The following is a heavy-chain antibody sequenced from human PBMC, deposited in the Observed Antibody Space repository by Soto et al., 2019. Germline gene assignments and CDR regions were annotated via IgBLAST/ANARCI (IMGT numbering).Heavy chain of an antibody. D-gene: IGHD5-12*01. CDR2: IYYSGST. CDR3: ARGPRADGYNRLADY. J-gene: IGHJ4*02. Sequence: QVQLQESGPGLVKPSQTLSLTCTVSGGSISSGGYYWSCIRQHPGKGLEWIGYIYYSGSTYYNPSLKSRVTIAVDTSKNQFSLKLSSVTAADTAVYYCARGPRADGYNRLADYWGQGTLVTVSS. V-gene: IGHV4-31*03. CDR1: GGSISSGGYY.